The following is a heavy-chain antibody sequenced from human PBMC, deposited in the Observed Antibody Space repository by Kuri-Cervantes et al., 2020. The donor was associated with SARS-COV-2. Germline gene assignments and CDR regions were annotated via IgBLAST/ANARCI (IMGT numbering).Heavy chain of an antibody. CDR2: IIPIFGTA. J-gene: IGHJ1*01. CDR3: APGNYYDSSGYYRAEYFQH. D-gene: IGHD3-22*01. CDR1: GGTFSSYA. V-gene: IGHV1-69*13. Sequence: SVKVSCKASGGTFSSYAISWVRQAPGQGLEWMGRIIPIFGTANYAQKFQGGVTITADESTSTAYMELSSLRSEDTAVYYCAPGNYYDSSGYYRAEYFQHWGQGTLVTVSS.